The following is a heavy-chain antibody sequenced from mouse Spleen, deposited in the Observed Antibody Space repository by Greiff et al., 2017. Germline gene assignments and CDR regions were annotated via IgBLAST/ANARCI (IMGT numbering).Heavy chain of an antibody. D-gene: IGHD2-4*01. CDR2: IFPGSGST. J-gene: IGHJ4*01. CDR1: GYTFTDYY. Sequence: VKLMESGPELVKPGASVKISCKASGYTFTDYYINWVKQRPGQGLEWIGWIFPGSGSTYYNEKFKGKATLTVDKSSSTAYMLLSSLTSEDSAVYFCARSGYDYDGAMDYWGQGTSVTVSS. CDR3: ARSGYDYDGAMDY. V-gene: IGHV1-75*01.